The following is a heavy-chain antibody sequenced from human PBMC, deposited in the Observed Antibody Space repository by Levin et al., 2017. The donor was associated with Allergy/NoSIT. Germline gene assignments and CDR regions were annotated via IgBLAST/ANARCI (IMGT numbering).Heavy chain of an antibody. D-gene: IGHD4/OR15-4a*01. V-gene: IGHV3-23*01. J-gene: IGHJ6*02. CDR3: AKLVLTTSTLYALDV. CDR2: VSHSGSST. CDR1: GFSFTSYA. Sequence: GESLKISCAASGFSFTSYAISWVRQAPGKGLEWVSGVSHSGSSTYYADSVKGRVTISRDNAKNTVYLQMNSLSGDDTAVYYCAKLVLTTSTLYALDVWGQGTTVTVSS.